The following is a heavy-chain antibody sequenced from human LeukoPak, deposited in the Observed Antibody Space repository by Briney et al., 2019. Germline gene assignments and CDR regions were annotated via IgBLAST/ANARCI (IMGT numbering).Heavy chain of an antibody. J-gene: IGHJ6*03. V-gene: IGHV4-34*01. CDR2: INHSGST. Sequence: SETLSLTCAAYGGSFSGYYWSWIRQPPGKGLEWIGEINHSGSTNYNPSLKSRVTISVDTSKNQFSLKLSSVTAADTAVYYCATSSSSPLYYYYYYMDVWGKGTTVTVSS. CDR3: ATSSSSPLYYYYYYMDV. CDR1: GGSFSGYY. D-gene: IGHD6-6*01.